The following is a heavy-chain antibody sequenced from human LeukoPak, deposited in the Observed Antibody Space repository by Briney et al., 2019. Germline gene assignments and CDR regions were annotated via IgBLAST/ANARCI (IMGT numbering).Heavy chain of an antibody. J-gene: IGHJ4*02. CDR1: GYTFTSYG. D-gene: IGHD3-10*01. Sequence: ASVKVSCKASGYTFTSYGISWVRQAPGQGLEWMGWINPNSGGTNYAQKFQGRVTMTRDTSISTAYMELSRLRSDDTAVYYCARDSVYYYGSGSLGYWGQGTLVTVSS. CDR2: INPNSGGT. CDR3: ARDSVYYYGSGSLGY. V-gene: IGHV1-2*02.